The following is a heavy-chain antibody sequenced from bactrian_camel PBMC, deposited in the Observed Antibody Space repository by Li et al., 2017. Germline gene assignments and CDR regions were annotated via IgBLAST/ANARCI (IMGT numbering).Heavy chain of an antibody. CDR1: GYTFNTY. Sequence: SCAASGYTFNTYSWFRQAPGKEREGVAAINRRGTTNYADSVLGRFTISKVNAEKTLYLQMNSLKPEDSAMYYCAADLARYCGAFSGFFARASWGQGTQVTVS. J-gene: IGHJ4*01. CDR2: INRRGTT. D-gene: IGHD2*01. CDR3: AADLARYCGAFSGFFARAS. V-gene: IGHV3S57*01.